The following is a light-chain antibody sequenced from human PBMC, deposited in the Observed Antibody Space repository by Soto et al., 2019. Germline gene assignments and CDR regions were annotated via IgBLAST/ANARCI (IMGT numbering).Light chain of an antibody. Sequence: EIVMTQSPATLSVSPGERXTLSXRASQSVSSNLAWYQQKPGQAPRLLIYGASTRATGIPARFSGSGSGTEFTLTISSLQSXXXXXXXXQXXXXWPRTFGQGTKVEIK. CDR2: GAS. CDR1: QSVSSN. J-gene: IGKJ1*01. CDR3: QXXXXWPRT. V-gene: IGKV3-15*01.